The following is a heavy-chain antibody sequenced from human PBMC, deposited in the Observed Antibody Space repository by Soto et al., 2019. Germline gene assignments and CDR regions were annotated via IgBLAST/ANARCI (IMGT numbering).Heavy chain of an antibody. CDR2: ISQAATT. V-gene: IGHV4-4*01. J-gene: IGHJ4*02. Sequence: QVHLQQSGPGLVKPSETLSLTCGVSGDSISNGHWWSWVRQPPGKGLEWVGEISQAATTNYNPSRKSRLTISLDKSKNQFSVELSSVTAADMAVYCCARVLAGTWGGIDYWGQGILVTVSS. CDR1: GDSISNGHW. CDR3: ARVLAGTWGGIDY. D-gene: IGHD3-16*01.